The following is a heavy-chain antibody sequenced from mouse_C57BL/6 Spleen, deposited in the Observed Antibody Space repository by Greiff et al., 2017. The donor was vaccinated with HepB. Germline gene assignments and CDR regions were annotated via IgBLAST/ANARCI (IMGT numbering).Heavy chain of an antibody. J-gene: IGHJ4*01. CDR2: IGPGSGST. CDR3: ATYYSNYHYAMDY. Sequence: VKLMESGAELVKPGASVKISCKASGYTFTDYYINWVKQRPGQGLEWIGKIGPGSGSTYYNEKFKGKATLTADKSSSTAYMQLSSLTSEDSAVYFCATYYSNYHYAMDYWGQGTSVTVSS. D-gene: IGHD2-5*01. V-gene: IGHV1-77*01. CDR1: GYTFTDYY.